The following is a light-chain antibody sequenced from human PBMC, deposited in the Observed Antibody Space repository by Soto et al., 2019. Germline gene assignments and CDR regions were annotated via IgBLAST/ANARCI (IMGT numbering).Light chain of an antibody. J-gene: IGLJ1*01. CDR3: ATWSDSLKTYV. Sequence: QSVLTQPPSASGTPGQRVAISCSGSSSNIAGNAVNWFQQLPGTAPKLLIYSDNHRPSGIPDRFSGSRSGTSASLAISGLQSEDEADYYCATWSDSLKTYVFGGGTKVTLL. CDR2: SDN. CDR1: SSNIAGNA. V-gene: IGLV1-44*01.